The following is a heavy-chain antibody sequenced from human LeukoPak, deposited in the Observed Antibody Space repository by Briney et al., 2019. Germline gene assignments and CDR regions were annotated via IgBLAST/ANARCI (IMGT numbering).Heavy chain of an antibody. CDR3: ARGLTGIYWYFDL. V-gene: IGHV4-34*01. CDR1: GFTFSSYA. D-gene: IGHD7-27*01. Sequence: GSLRLSCAASGFTFSSYAMSWIRQPPGKGLEWIGEINHSGSTNYNPSLKSRVTISVDTSKNQFSLKLSSVTAADTAVYYCARGLTGIYWYFDLWGRGTLVTVSS. J-gene: IGHJ2*01. CDR2: INHSGST.